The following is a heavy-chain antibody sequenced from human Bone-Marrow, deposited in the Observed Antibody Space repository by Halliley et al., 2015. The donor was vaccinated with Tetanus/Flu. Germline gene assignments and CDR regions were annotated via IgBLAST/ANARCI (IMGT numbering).Heavy chain of an antibody. Sequence: QLVQSGAEVKKPGALVKVSCKASGYTFSNYDINWVRQASGRGLEWMGWINRKNEDASYAQNFQGRVTMTRNISISTAYLELSDLRSEDTAVYYCARSFVSVAGTRYFQHWGQGTLVVVSS. V-gene: IGHV1-8*01. CDR3: ARSFVSVAGTRYFQH. J-gene: IGHJ1*01. CDR1: GYTFSNYD. D-gene: IGHD6-19*01. CDR2: INRKNEDA.